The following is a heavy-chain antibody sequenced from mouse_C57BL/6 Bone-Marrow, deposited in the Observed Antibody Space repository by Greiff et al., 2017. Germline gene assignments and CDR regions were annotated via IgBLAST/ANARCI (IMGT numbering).Heavy chain of an antibody. CDR2: IAPATGYP. D-gene: IGHD1-1*01. J-gene: IGHJ2*01. V-gene: IGHV14-3*01. Sequence: VQLQPSVAELVRPGASVKLSCTASGFNITNSYMHWVQQRPEQGLEWIGRIAPATGYPPSAPQFQGKATITADTSSNTAYLQLSSLTSEDTAVDYCASITTVDYWGQGTTLTVSS. CDR3: ASITTVDY. CDR1: GFNITNSY.